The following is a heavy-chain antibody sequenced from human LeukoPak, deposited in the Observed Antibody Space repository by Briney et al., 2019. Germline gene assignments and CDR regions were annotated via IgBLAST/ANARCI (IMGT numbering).Heavy chain of an antibody. CDR2: IYSGDNA. D-gene: IGHD2-15*01. J-gene: IGHJ3*02. CDR3: ARDTGSGYCSGGRCRGAFDI. V-gene: IGHV3-53*01. CDR1: GFSSGTNY. Sequence: GGSLRLSCAMSGFSSGTNYMTWVRQAPGKGLEWVSVIYSGDNAYYADSVKGRFTISRDNSKNMLSLQMNSLRAEDTAVYYCARDTGSGYCSGGRCRGAFDIWGRGTVVTVSS.